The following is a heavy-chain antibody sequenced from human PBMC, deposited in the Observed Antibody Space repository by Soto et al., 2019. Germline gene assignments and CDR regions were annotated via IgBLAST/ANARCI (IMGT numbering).Heavy chain of an antibody. CDR2: INPNSGGT. V-gene: IGHV1-2*04. CDR1: GYTFTGYY. J-gene: IGHJ5*02. D-gene: IGHD6-13*01. Sequence: ASVKVSCKASGYTFTGYYMHWVRQAPGQGLEWMGWINPNSGGTNYAQKFQGWVTMTRDTSISTAYMELSRLRSDDTAVYYCARGRSPEYSSSWYYWFDPWGQGTLVTVSS. CDR3: ARGRSPEYSSSWYYWFDP.